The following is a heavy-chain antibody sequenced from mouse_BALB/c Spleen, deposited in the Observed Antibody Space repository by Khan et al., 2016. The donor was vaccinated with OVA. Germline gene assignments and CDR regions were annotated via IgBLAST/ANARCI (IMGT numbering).Heavy chain of an antibody. J-gene: IGHJ3*01. CDR1: GFTFSTYG. D-gene: IGHD1-1*01. V-gene: IGHV5-6*01. CDR3: ARLAYFYDSEGFAY. CDR2: VSTGGHYT. Sequence: EVMLVESGGDVVKPGGSLKLSCAAPGFTFSTYGMSWVRQTPDKRLEWVATVSTGGHYTYYPDTVKGRFTISRDNAKDTLSQQMSSLKSDDTAMFYWARLAYFYDSEGFAYWGQGTLVTVSA.